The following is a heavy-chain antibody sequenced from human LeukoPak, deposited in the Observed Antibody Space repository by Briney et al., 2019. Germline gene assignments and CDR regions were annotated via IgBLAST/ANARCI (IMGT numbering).Heavy chain of an antibody. V-gene: IGHV4-39*01. CDR1: GXSISSSSYY. CDR2: IYYSGST. D-gene: IGHD3-9*01. J-gene: IGHJ4*02. CDR3: AREDYDILTGYRYYYDY. Sequence: SETLSLTCTVSGXSISSSSYYWGWVRQPPGKGLEWIGSIYYSGSTYYNPSLKSRVKISVDTSKNQFSLKVSSVTAADTAVYYCAREDYDILTGYRYYYDYWGRGTLVTVSS.